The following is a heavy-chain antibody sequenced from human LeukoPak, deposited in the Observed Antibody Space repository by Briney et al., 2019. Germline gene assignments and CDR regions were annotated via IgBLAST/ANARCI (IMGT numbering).Heavy chain of an antibody. J-gene: IGHJ4*02. CDR2: ISGSGDRT. CDR3: AKAAYGSESYYDPFDY. V-gene: IGHV3-23*01. CDR1: GFAFSSYG. D-gene: IGHD3-10*01. Sequence: GGSLRLSCAASGFAFSSYGMSWVRQAPGKGLEWVSVISGSGDRTYYADSVKGRFTISRDNSKNTLYLQMNSLRAEDTAVYYCAKAAYGSESYYDPFDYWGQGTLVTVSS.